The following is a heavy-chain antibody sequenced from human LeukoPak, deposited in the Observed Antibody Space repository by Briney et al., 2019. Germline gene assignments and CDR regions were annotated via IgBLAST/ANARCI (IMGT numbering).Heavy chain of an antibody. CDR2: IYYSGST. Sequence: PSETLSLTCTVSGYSISSGYYWGWIRQPPGKGLEWIGSIYYSGSTYYNPSLKSRVTISVDTSKNQFSLKLSSVTAADTAVYYCARLEQQMPHEYFQHWGQGTLVTVSS. D-gene: IGHD6-13*01. CDR1: GYSISSGYY. V-gene: IGHV4-38-2*02. CDR3: ARLEQQMPHEYFQH. J-gene: IGHJ1*01.